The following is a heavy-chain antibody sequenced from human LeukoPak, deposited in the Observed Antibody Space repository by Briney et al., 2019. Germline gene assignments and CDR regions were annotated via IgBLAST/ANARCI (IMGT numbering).Heavy chain of an antibody. V-gene: IGHV4-59*01. CDR2: IYYSGST. CDR3: ARANGGLDY. Sequence: PSETLSLTCTVSGGSISSYYWSWIRQPPGKGLEWIGYIYYSGSTNYNPSLKSRVTVSVDTSKNQFSLKLSSVTAADTAVYYCARANGGLDYWGQGTLVTVSS. J-gene: IGHJ4*02. CDR1: GGSISSYY. D-gene: IGHD2-8*01.